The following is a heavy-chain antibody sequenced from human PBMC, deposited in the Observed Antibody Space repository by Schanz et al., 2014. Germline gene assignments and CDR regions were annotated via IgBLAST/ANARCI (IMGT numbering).Heavy chain of an antibody. Sequence: QVQLVQSGAEVKEPGASVKVSCKASGYTFTSNGITWVRQAPGQGLEWMGWINTYNGDTAYAQNMQGRVSMTTETAASTAYMELRSLRSDDTAVYYCARGFDFWDRWGQGTLVIVSS. CDR1: GYTFTSNG. D-gene: IGHD3-3*01. V-gene: IGHV1-18*04. J-gene: IGHJ4*02. CDR2: INTYNGDT. CDR3: ARGFDFWDR.